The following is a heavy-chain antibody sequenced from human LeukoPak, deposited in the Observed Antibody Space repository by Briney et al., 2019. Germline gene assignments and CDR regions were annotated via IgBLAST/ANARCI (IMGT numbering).Heavy chain of an antibody. J-gene: IGHJ6*03. CDR2: IYTSGST. Sequence: SETVSLTCTVSGGSISSGSYYWSWIRQPAGKGLEWIGRIYTSGSTNYNPSLKSRVTISVDTSKNQFSLNLSSVTAADTAVYYCATERSYGSGSYYGMGPYYYYYYYMDVWGKGTTVTISS. CDR3: ATERSYGSGSYYGMGPYYYYYYYMDV. D-gene: IGHD3-10*01. CDR1: GGSISSGSYY. V-gene: IGHV4-61*02.